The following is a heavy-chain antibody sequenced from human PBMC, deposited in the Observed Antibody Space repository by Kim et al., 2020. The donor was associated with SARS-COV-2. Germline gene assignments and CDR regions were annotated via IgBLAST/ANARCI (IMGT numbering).Heavy chain of an antibody. CDR2: IYYSGNT. V-gene: IGHV4-39*01. J-gene: IGHJ4*02. CDR3: AIHGGAWVTYCDF. Sequence: SETLSLTCTVSGGSINSTTANYYWGWLRQAPGKGLEWIGSIYYSGNTYYSPSLKSRLTISVDTPKNQFSLKLNSVTATDTAVYYCAIHGGAWVTYCDFWGQGILVTVSS. CDR1: GGSINSTTANYY. D-gene: IGHD3-16*01.